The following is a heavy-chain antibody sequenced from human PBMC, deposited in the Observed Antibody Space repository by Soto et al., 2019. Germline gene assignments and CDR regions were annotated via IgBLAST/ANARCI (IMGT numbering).Heavy chain of an antibody. J-gene: IGHJ4*02. CDR1: GYTIISYS. CDR2: INDGNGNT. Sequence: GASVKVSCNTSGYTIISYSIHWVRQAPGQRLEWMGWINDGNGNTKYSQKFQGRVTITRDTSASTAYMELTSLRSEDTAVYYCARELQGLYYFDYWGQGTLVTVSS. V-gene: IGHV1-3*01. CDR3: ARELQGLYYFDY. D-gene: IGHD2-21*02.